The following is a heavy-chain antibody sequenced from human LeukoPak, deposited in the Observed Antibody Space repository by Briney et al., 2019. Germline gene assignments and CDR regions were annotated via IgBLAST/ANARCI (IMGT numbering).Heavy chain of an antibody. D-gene: IGHD3-9*01. CDR1: GFTFDDYA. J-gene: IGHJ6*02. V-gene: IGHV3-9*01. Sequence: PGRSLRLSCAASGFTFDDYAMHWVRQAPGKGLEWVSGISWNSGSIGYADSVKGRFTISRDNAKNSLYLQMNSLRAEDTAVYYCARNVLGYYDILTGYYNYYYYGMDVWGQGTTVTVSS. CDR3: ARNVLGYYDILTGYYNYYYYGMDV. CDR2: ISWNSGSI.